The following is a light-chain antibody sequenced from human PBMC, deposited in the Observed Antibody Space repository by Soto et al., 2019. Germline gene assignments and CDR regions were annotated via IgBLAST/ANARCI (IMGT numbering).Light chain of an antibody. Sequence: QSALTQPASVSGSPGQSITISCTGTSNDVGGYNYVSWYQQHPGKAPKLMIYEVSNRPSGVSNRFSGSKSGNTASLTISGLQAEDEADYYCSSYTSTTTLFGGGTQLTVL. J-gene: IGLJ2*01. CDR3: SSYTSTTTL. CDR2: EVS. CDR1: SNDVGGYNY. V-gene: IGLV2-14*01.